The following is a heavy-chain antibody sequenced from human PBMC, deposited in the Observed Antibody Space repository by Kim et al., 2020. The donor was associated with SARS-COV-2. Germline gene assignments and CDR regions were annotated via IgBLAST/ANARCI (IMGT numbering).Heavy chain of an antibody. CDR2: ISVTDAI. CDR3: ARDWNWGIDV. V-gene: IGHV3-48*02. D-gene: IGHD7-27*01. CDR1: GFTFTTYN. J-gene: IGHJ4*02. Sequence: GGSLRLSCVASGFTFTTYNMNWVRQAPGKGLEWISYISVTDAIYYADSVKGRLTIFRDYAKNSLDLQMNSLRDEDTAAYYCARDWNWGIDVWGQGTLVTVSS.